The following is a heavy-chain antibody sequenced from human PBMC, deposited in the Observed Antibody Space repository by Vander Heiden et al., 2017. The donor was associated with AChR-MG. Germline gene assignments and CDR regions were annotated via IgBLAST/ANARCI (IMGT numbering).Heavy chain of an antibody. V-gene: IGHV2-5*02. J-gene: IGHJ3*02. Sequence: QITLMESRSTLVLPTQTLALTCTSSGFSLSTSGVGVGRIRQPPGQGLEWLALIYWDDDKRYSPSLKSRLTITKDTSKNQVVLTRTNMDPVDTATYYCAHRRMITFGGVIVIHDALDIWGQGTMVTVSS. CDR1: GFSLSTSGVG. CDR2: IYWDDDK. D-gene: IGHD3-16*02. CDR3: AHRRMITFGGVIVIHDALDI.